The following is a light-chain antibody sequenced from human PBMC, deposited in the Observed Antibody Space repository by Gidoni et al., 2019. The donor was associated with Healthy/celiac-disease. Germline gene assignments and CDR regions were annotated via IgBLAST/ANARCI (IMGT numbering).Light chain of an antibody. CDR2: WAS. V-gene: IGKV4-1*01. CDR1: QSVLYSSNNKNY. J-gene: IGKJ2*01. CDR3: QQYYSTPGVT. Sequence: IVLPQSPAPLAVSLGERATINCKSSQSVLYSSNNKNYLAWYQQKPGQPPKLLIYWASTRESGVPDRFSGSGSGTDFTLTISSLQAEDVAVYYCQQYYSTPGVTFGQGTKLEIK.